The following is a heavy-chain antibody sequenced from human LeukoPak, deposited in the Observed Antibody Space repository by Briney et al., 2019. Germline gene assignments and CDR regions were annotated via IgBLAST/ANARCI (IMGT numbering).Heavy chain of an antibody. D-gene: IGHD6-13*01. CDR2: INPNSGGT. J-gene: IGHJ3*02. Sequence: ASVKVSCKASGYTFTGYYMHWVRQAPGQGLEWMGWINPNSGGTNYAQKFQGRVTMTRDTSISTAYMELSRLRSGDTAVYYCARGSLTLVVPGDAFDIWGQGTMATVSS. V-gene: IGHV1-2*02. CDR1: GYTFTGYY. CDR3: ARGSLTLVVPGDAFDI.